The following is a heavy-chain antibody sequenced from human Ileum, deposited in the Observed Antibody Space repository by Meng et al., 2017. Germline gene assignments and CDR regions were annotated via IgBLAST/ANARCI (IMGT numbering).Heavy chain of an antibody. J-gene: IGHJ4*02. D-gene: IGHD2-15*01. V-gene: IGHV1-69*13. CDR2: IVPLFGRA. CDR3: TRGGDNVAYCSGGSCHHDCFYY. CDR1: GGTFSNFA. Sequence: SVKVSCKASGGTFSNFAISWVRQAPGQGLEWMGGIVPLFGRANYEQRFQGRVTITADESTSTAYMELSNRRSDDTSVYYCTRGGDNVAYCSGGSCHHDCFYYWGQGTLVTVSS.